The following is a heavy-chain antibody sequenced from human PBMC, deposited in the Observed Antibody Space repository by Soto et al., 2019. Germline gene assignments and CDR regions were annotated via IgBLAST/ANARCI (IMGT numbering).Heavy chain of an antibody. CDR2: ISAGGDMT. V-gene: IGHV3-23*01. J-gene: IGHJ6*02. D-gene: IGHD3-10*01. CDR1: GFTLSSYA. Sequence: DVQLLESGGNLVQPGGSLTLSCSPSGFTLSSYAMSWFRQAPGKGLEWVSSISAGGDMTYNSDSVKGRFTISRDNANNAVFLQMHNLRIEDTALYYCARGDRGGSGSPASYYYSGWDVWGQGATVTVS. CDR3: ARGDRGGSGSPASYYYSGWDV.